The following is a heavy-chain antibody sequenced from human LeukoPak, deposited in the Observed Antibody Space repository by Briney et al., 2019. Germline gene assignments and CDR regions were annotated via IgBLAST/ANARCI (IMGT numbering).Heavy chain of an antibody. CDR2: IYYSGST. CDR3: ARVRKLLWSQEQGWSDFYYYYYMDV. CDR1: GGSISSYY. J-gene: IGHJ6*03. V-gene: IGHV4-59*01. D-gene: IGHD3-10*01. Sequence: KASETLSLTCTVSGGSISSYYWSWIRQPPGKGLEWIGYIYYSGSTNYNPSLKSRVTISVDTSKNQFSLKLSSVTAADTAVYYCARVRKLLWSQEQGWSDFYYYYYMDVWGKGTTVTVSS.